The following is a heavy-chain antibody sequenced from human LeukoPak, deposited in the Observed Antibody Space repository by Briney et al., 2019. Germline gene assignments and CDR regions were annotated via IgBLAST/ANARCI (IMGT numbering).Heavy chain of an antibody. CDR3: ARMTTVTMPFDY. V-gene: IGHV4-59*08. J-gene: IGHJ4*02. Sequence: SETLSLTCTVSGGSISSYYWNWIRQPPAKGLEWIAYIYYSGSTNYNPSLKSRVTISVDTSKNQFSLKLSSVTAADTAVYYCARMTTVTMPFDYWGQGTLVTVSS. D-gene: IGHD4-17*01. CDR1: GGSISSYY. CDR2: IYYSGST.